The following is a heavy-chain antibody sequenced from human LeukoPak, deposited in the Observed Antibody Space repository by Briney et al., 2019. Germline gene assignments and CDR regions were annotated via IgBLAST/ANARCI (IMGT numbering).Heavy chain of an antibody. J-gene: IGHJ4*02. CDR3: ASVFMITFGGVTGGYYLDY. Sequence: GGSLRLSCAASGFTFSSYDMNWVRQAPGKRPEWVSYISSRGTTMYYADSVKGRFTISRDNAKKSLDLQMNSLRAEDTAVYYCASVFMITFGGVTGGYYLDYWGQGTLVTVSS. V-gene: IGHV3-48*01. CDR2: ISSRGTTM. CDR1: GFTFSSYD. D-gene: IGHD3-16*01.